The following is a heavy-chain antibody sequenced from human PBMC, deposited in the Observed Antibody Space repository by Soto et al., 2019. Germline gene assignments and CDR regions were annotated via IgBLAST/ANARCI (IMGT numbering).Heavy chain of an antibody. CDR3: ARAERFPRSWFDP. CDR2: IYYSGST. J-gene: IGHJ5*02. D-gene: IGHD3-10*01. V-gene: IGHV4-28*01. CDR1: GYSISSSNW. Sequence: PSETLSLTCAVSGYSISSSNWWGWIRQPPGKGLEWIGYIYYSGSTYYNPSLKSRVTMSVDTSNNHFSLKMTSVTAADTAIYFCARAERFPRSWFDPWGQGTQVTVSS.